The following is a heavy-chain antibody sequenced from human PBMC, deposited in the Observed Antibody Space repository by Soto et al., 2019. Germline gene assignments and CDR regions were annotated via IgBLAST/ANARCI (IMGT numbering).Heavy chain of an antibody. CDR1: RFTFSNYE. J-gene: IGHJ3*02. Sequence: VQLVESGGGLVLPGGSLRLSCAASRFTFSNYEMNWVRQAPGKGLEWVSYISSSGSTTYYADSLKGRFTVSRDNAKNSLYLQMSSLRSEDTAVYYCATRWGGGGAFDIWGQGTMVTVSS. V-gene: IGHV3-48*03. CDR3: ATRWGGGGAFDI. CDR2: ISSSGSTT. D-gene: IGHD3-16*01.